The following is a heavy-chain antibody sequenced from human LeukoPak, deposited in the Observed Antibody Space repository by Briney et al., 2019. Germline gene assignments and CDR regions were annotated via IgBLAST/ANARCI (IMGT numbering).Heavy chain of an antibody. CDR3: ARPDDYGGKPAAFDI. J-gene: IGHJ3*02. Sequence: GASLKISCKGSGYTFITYWIGWVRQMPGKGLEWMGIIYPGDSDTSYSSSFRGQATISADKSINTAYLQCSSLNASDTAMYYCARPDDYGGKPAAFDIWGQGTMVTVSS. V-gene: IGHV5-51*01. CDR1: GYTFITYW. CDR2: IYPGDSDT. D-gene: IGHD4-23*01.